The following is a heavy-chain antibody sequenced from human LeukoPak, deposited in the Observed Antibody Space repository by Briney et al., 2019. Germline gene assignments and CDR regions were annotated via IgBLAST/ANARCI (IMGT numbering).Heavy chain of an antibody. CDR2: ISWNRGSI. CDR1: GFTFDDYA. J-gene: IGHJ6*03. D-gene: IGHD3-9*01. V-gene: IGHV3-9*01. CDR3: AKDNFSPWLPGRSYYYYYMDV. Sequence: GGSLRLSCAASGFTFDDYAMHWVRQAPGKGLEWVSGISWNRGSIGYADSVKGRFTISRDNAKNSLYLQMNSLRAEDTALYYCAKDNFSPWLPGRSYYYYYMDVWGKGTTVTVSS.